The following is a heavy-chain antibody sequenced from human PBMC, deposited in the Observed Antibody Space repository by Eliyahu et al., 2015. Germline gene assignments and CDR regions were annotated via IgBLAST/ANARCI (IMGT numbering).Heavy chain of an antibody. Sequence: EVQVLESGGGFLQPGESLXLXCXMSGFIFSNFAMTWVRQAPGKGLEWVSSISDSGDSTYYADSVKGRFTISRDNSKDTLYLQVGSLSAEDTALYFCATFPEHAFDVWGQGTMVTVSS. CDR1: GFIFSNFA. J-gene: IGHJ3*01. V-gene: IGHV3-23*01. CDR2: ISDSGDST. CDR3: ATFPEHAFDV.